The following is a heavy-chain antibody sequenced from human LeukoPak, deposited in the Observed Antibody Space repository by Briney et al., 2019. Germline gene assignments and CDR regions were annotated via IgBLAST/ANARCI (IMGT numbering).Heavy chain of an antibody. Sequence: SETLSLTCTVSGASISDSSYSWAWIRQPPGKGLEWIGSVSYSGGSNYNPSLKSRVTISVDTSKNQFSLKLSSVTAADTAVYYCARVADAGGDQYYFDYWGQGTLVTVSS. CDR1: GASISDSSYS. V-gene: IGHV4-39*07. CDR3: ARVADAGGDQYYFDY. J-gene: IGHJ4*02. CDR2: VSYSGGS. D-gene: IGHD2-21*02.